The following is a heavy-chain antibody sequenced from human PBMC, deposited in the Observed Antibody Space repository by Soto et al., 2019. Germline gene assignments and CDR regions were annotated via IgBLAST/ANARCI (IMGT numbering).Heavy chain of an antibody. CDR3: ATVFDL. J-gene: IGHJ5*02. CDR1: GFTLRSHR. Sequence: EVQLLESGGGLVQPGGSLRVSCAASGFTLRSHRIHWVRQVPGKGLEWVSRIDTDGGGTSYADSVKGRFTISTDNAKNTVNIQMNGLRGEDTAVYYCATVFDLWGQGTLVTVSS. V-gene: IGHV3-74*01. CDR2: IDTDGGGT.